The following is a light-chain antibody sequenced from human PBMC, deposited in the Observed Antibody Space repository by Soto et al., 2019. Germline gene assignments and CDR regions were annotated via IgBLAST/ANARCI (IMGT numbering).Light chain of an antibody. CDR2: EVN. J-gene: IGLJ2*01. CDR1: SSNVGTYNL. CDR3: CSYAGSSTLV. Sequence: HSALTQSASVSGSPGQSITISCTGTSSNVGTYNLVSWYQQHPGKAPKLMIYEVNKRPSGVSNRFSGSRSGNTASLTISGLQAEDEADYYCCSYAGSSTLVFGGGTKLTVL. V-gene: IGLV2-23*02.